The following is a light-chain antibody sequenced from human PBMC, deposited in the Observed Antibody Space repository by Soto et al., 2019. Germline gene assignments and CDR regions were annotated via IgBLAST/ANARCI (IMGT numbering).Light chain of an antibody. CDR1: QDIKDF. V-gene: IGKV1-33*01. CDR3: QQYDGLPPYT. Sequence: DIQMTQSPSSLSASVGDRVTITCQASQDIKDFLNWYQQKPGKAPKLLIYDASNLEPGVPSRFSGRGSGTDFTFTIASLQQEDIATYYCQQYDGLPPYTFGQGTKLEIK. CDR2: DAS. J-gene: IGKJ2*01.